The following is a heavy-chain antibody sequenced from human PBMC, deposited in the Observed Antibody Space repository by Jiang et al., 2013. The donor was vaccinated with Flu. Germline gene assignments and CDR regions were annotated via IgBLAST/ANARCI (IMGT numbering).Heavy chain of an antibody. D-gene: IGHD6-13*01. V-gene: IGHV2-70*11. CDR1: GFSLSTSGMC. Sequence: PTQTLTLTCTFSGFSLSTSGMCVSWIRQPPGKALEWLARIDWDDDKYYSTSLKTRLTISKDTSKNQVVLTMTNMDPVDTATYYCARIRIAAAGHYFDYWGQGTLVTVSS. CDR2: IDWDDDK. J-gene: IGHJ4*02. CDR3: ARIRIAAAGHYFDY.